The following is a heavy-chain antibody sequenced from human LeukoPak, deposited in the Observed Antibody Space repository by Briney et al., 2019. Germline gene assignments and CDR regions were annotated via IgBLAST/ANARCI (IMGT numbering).Heavy chain of an antibody. CDR3: ARDKGDYDTSGSLFVF. CDR1: GFTFSRYW. D-gene: IGHD3-22*01. CDR2: IKQDGSEK. J-gene: IGHJ4*02. V-gene: IGHV3-7*03. Sequence: HPGGSLRLSYAASGFTFSRYWMSWVRQVPRKGLEWVANIKQDGSEKYYVDSVKGRFTISRDNAKNSLYLQMNSLRAEDTAVYYCARDKGDYDTSGSLFVFGGQGTLVTVSS.